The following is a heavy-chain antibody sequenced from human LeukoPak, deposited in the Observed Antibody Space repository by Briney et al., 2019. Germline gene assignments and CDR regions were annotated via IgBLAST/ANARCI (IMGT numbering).Heavy chain of an antibody. J-gene: IGHJ4*02. D-gene: IGHD3-10*01. Sequence: GGSLRLSCAASGFTFSDYYMTWVRQAPGKGPKRVSYIGNSNSTIYYADSVKGRFTISRDNAKNSLYLQMNSLRAEDTAVYYCARVPQVGVRGALDYWGQGTLVTVSS. CDR3: ARVPQVGVRGALDY. V-gene: IGHV3-48*04. CDR1: GFTFSDYY. CDR2: IGNSNSTI.